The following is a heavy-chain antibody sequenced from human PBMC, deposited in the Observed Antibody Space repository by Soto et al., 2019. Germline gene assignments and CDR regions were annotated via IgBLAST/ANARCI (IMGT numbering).Heavy chain of an antibody. J-gene: IGHJ4*02. CDR3: ARVPDY. V-gene: IGHV4-30-2*01. CDR1: GRSISSGGYS. CDR2: IYHSVTT. Sequence: QLQLLESGSGLVKPSQTLSLTCAVSGRSISSGGYSWGWIRQPPGKGLEWIGYIYHSVTTYYNPSLTIRVTITVDRPKNQCSLRMSSVTASDTPGSYCARVPDYWGQGTLVTVSS.